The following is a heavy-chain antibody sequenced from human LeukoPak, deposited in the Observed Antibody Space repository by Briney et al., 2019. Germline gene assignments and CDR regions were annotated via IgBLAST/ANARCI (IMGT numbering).Heavy chain of an antibody. CDR2: ISSSSSSYI. CDR1: GFTFSSYS. D-gene: IGHD3-16*02. Sequence: GGSLRLSCAASGFTFSSYSMNWVRQAPGKGLDWASSISSSSSSYIYYADSVKGRFTISRDNAKNSLYLQMNSLRAEDTAVYYCAKDSYYDYVWGSYRYTNQFDYWGQGTLVTVSS. CDR3: AKDSYYDYVWGSYRYTNQFDY. V-gene: IGHV3-21*04. J-gene: IGHJ4*02.